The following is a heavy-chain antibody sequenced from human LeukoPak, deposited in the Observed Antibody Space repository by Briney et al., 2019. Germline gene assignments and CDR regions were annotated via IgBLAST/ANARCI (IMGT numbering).Heavy chain of an antibody. CDR2: ISSRSSYI. J-gene: IGHJ4*02. CDR3: ARDRDYAFDY. Sequence: PGGSLRLSCAASGFTFSSYSMNWVRQGPGKGLEWVSSISSRSSYIYYADSVKGRFTISRDNAKNSLYLQMNSLRDEDTAVYYCARDRDYAFDYWGQGTLVTVSS. D-gene: IGHD4-17*01. V-gene: IGHV3-21*01. CDR1: GFTFSSYS.